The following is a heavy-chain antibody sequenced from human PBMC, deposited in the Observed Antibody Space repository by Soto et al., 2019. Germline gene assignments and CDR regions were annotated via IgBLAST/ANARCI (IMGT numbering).Heavy chain of an antibody. V-gene: IGHV2-5*02. CDR1: GFSLTTTGVG. CDR2: IYWDDDK. Sequence: QIALKESGPSLVKPTQTLTLTCTFSGFSLTTTGVGVGWIRQPPGKALEWLALIYWDDDKRYSPSLKSRLTITKATSEKKVVLTMTNMDPVDTATYYCAYNSDFWSGYYASWFDPWGQGKLVTVSS. J-gene: IGHJ5*02. D-gene: IGHD3-3*01. CDR3: AYNSDFWSGYYASWFDP.